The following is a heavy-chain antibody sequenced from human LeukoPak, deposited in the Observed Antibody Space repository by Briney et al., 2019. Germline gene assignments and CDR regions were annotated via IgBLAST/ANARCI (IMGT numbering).Heavy chain of an antibody. V-gene: IGHV3-23*01. J-gene: IGHJ4*02. CDR3: ARAKKGSSHLFDY. CDR2: ISAGGGSAGSGPT. D-gene: IGHD6-13*01. Sequence: GGSLRLSCAASGFTFSSYTMSWVRQAPGKGLEWVSAISAGGGSAGSGPTYYADSVKGRFTISRDNAKNSLYLQMNSLRAEDTAVYYCARAKKGSSHLFDYWGQGTLVTVSS. CDR1: GFTFSSYT.